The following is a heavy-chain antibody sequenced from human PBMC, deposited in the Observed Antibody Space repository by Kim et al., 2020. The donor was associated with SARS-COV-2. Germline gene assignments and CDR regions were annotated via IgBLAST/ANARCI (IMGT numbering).Heavy chain of an antibody. V-gene: IGHV3-30*18. CDR2: ISYDGSNK. CDR3: ANDKSSSIGHGMDV. CDR1: GFTFSSYG. J-gene: IGHJ6*02. D-gene: IGHD6-6*01. Sequence: GGSLRLSCAASGFTFSSYGMHWVRQAPGKGLEWVAVISYDGSNKYYADSVKGRFTISRDNSKNTLYLQMNSLRAEDTAVYYCANDKSSSIGHGMDVWGQG.